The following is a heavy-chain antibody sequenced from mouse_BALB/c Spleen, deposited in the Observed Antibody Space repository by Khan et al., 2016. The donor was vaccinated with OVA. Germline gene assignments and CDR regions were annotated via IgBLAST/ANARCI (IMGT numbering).Heavy chain of an antibody. V-gene: IGHV5-9*02. Sequence: EVELVESGGGLVKPGGSLKLSCEVSGFAFNSYDMSWVRQTPEKRLEWVATISSTGIYTYYPDSVKGRFTISRDTARNTLYLQMSSLRSEDTALYYCTRPSYYGNPGFTYWGQGTLVTVSA. CDR3: TRPSYYGNPGFTY. CDR2: ISSTGIYT. J-gene: IGHJ3*01. D-gene: IGHD2-10*01. CDR1: GFAFNSYD.